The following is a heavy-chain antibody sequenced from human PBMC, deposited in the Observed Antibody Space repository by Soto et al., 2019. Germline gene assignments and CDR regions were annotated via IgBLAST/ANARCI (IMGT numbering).Heavy chain of an antibody. D-gene: IGHD3-10*01. CDR2: INHSGST. J-gene: IGHJ5*02. Sequence: SETLSLTCAVYGGSFSGYYWSWIRQPPGKGLEWIGEINHSGSTNYNPSLKSRVTISVDTSKNQFSLKLSSVTAADTAVYYCAAPRLMVRGVIRGAIDPWGQGTLVTVSS. V-gene: IGHV4-34*01. CDR3: AAPRLMVRGVIRGAIDP. CDR1: GGSFSGYY.